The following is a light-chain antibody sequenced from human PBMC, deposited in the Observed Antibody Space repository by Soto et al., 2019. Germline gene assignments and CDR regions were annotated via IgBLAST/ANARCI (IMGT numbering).Light chain of an antibody. Sequence: ETVMTQSPVTLSVSPGERATLSCRASQSVNSNLAWYQQNPGQAPRLLIYDASTRATGIPARFSGSGSGTEFTLTISSLQAEDFAVYYCQQYNNQLTCGGGTKMEIK. CDR3: QQYNNQLT. J-gene: IGKJ4*01. CDR1: QSVNSN. V-gene: IGKV3-15*01. CDR2: DAS.